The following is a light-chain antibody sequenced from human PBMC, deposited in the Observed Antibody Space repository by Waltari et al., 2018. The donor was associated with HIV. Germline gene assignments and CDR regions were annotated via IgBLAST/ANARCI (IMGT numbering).Light chain of an antibody. V-gene: IGKV4-1*01. Sequence: DIVMTQSPDSLAVSLGERATINCKSSLNISYHSTNKNFLAWYQQKPGQPPKLLLYWASARKPGVPDRFVGSGSGTDFTLTINSLQAEDVALYYCQQYYSSRTTFGQGTKVEIK. J-gene: IGKJ1*01. CDR3: QQYYSSRTT. CDR2: WAS. CDR1: LNISYHSTNKNF.